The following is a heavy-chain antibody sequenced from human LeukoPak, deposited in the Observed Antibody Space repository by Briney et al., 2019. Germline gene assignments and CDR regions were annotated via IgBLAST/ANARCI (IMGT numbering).Heavy chain of an antibody. CDR2: INPNSGGT. Sequence: SVEVSCKASGYTFTGYYMQWGGQAPGQGLEWMGRINPNSGGTNYAQKFQGRVTMTRDTSISTAYMELSRLRSDDTAVYYCARAQRYGFDYWGQGTLVTVSS. J-gene: IGHJ4*02. CDR1: GYTFTGYY. D-gene: IGHD1-1*01. CDR3: ARAQRYGFDY. V-gene: IGHV1-2*06.